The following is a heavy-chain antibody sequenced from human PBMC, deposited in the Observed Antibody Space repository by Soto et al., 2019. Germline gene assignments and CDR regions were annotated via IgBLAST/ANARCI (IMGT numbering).Heavy chain of an antibody. V-gene: IGHV2-5*02. CDR2: VYWDDNK. CDR1: GFSLTTSGVG. D-gene: IGHD6-19*01. J-gene: IGHJ4*02. CDR3: APRSPVAANFDY. Sequence: QITLKESGPTLVKPTQTLALTCTFSGFSLTTSGVGVGWIRQPPGKALEWLALVYWDDNKHYSPSLKSRLTVTKDTSKNQVVLTATNVDPVHPDPHYCAPRSPVAANFDYWGQGTLVIVSS.